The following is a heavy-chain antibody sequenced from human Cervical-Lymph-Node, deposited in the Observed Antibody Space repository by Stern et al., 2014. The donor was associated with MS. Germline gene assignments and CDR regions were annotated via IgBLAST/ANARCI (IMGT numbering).Heavy chain of an antibody. CDR3: ARERYDYGGKGFDY. J-gene: IGHJ4*02. Sequence: QVQLQESGPGLVKPSETLSLTCTVSGGSISSYYWSWIRQPPGKGLEWIGYIYYSGSTNYNPSLKSRVTISVDTSKNQFSLKLSSVTAADTAVYYCARERYDYGGKGFDYWGQGTLVTVSS. D-gene: IGHD4-23*01. V-gene: IGHV4-59*01. CDR2: IYYSGST. CDR1: GGSISSYY.